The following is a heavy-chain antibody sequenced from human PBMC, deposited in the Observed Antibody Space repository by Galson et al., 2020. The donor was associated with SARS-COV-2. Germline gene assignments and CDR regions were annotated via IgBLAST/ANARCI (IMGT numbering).Heavy chain of an antibody. CDR2: IYYSGST. CDR1: GGSISSSSYY. V-gene: IGHV4-39*01. J-gene: IGHJ6*02. D-gene: IGHD2-15*01. CDR3: ATEEVNGGKGYYYYYGMDV. Sequence: LSLTCTVSGGSISSSSYYWGWIRQPPGKGLEWIGSIYYSGSTYYNPSLKSRVTISVDTSKNQFSLKLSSVTAADTAVYYCATEEVNGGKGYYYYYGMDVWGQGTTVTVSS.